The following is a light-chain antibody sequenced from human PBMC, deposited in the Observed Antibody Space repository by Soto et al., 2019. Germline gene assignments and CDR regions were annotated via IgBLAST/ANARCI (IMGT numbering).Light chain of an antibody. Sequence: EILLTQSPCTLSLSPGERATLSCRASQSVSSSYSAWYQQKPGQAPRLLIYGSSSRATGIPDRFSGSGSGTDFILTISRLEPDDFAVYYCQQYGSSQTWTFGQGTKVDIK. CDR1: QSVSSSY. CDR3: QQYGSSQTWT. CDR2: GSS. J-gene: IGKJ1*01. V-gene: IGKV3-20*01.